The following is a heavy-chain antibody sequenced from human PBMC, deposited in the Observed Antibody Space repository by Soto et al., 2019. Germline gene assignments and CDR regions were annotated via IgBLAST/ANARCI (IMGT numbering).Heavy chain of an antibody. D-gene: IGHD3-22*01. CDR3: ARGGVDYYDSSGYYFSPYYFDY. V-gene: IGHV4-30-2*01. CDR2: IYHSGST. Sequence: SSETLSLTCAVSGGSISSGVYSWSWIRQPPGKGLEWIGYIYHSGSTYYNPSLKSRVTISVDRSKNQFSLKLSSVTAADTAVYYCARGGVDYYDSSGYYFSPYYFDYWGQGTLVTVSS. J-gene: IGHJ4*02. CDR1: GGSISSGVYS.